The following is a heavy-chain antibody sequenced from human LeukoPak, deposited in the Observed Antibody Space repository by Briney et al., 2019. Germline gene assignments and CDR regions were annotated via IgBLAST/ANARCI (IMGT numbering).Heavy chain of an antibody. Sequence: SETLSLTCSVSGGSISSSNYYWDWVRQPPGRGLEWIGSIYYSGSTYYNPSLKSRVTISVDTSKNQFSLKLSSVTAADTAVYYCARDPLLLGMAFDIWGQGTMVTVSS. CDR3: ARDPLLLGMAFDI. D-gene: IGHD3-16*01. CDR2: IYYSGST. J-gene: IGHJ3*02. CDR1: GGSISSSNYY. V-gene: IGHV4-39*07.